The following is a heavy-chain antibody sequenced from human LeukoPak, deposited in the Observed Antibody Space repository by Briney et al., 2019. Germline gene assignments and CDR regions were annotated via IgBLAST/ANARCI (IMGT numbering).Heavy chain of an antibody. V-gene: IGHV4-61*02. Sequence: SQTLSLTCTVSGGSISSGSYYWSWIRQPAGKGLEWIGRIYIRGSTSHNPALKSRVTISVDTSKNQFSLKLSPVTAADTAVYYCARGYWFYFDYWGQGTLVTVSS. D-gene: IGHD2-8*02. CDR2: IYIRGST. J-gene: IGHJ4*02. CDR3: ARGYWFYFDY. CDR1: GGSISSGSYY.